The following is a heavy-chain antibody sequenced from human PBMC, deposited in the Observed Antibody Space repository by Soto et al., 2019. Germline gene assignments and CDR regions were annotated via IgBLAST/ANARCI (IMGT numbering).Heavy chain of an antibody. CDR2: ISHDGNNE. CDR3: GRGGDLDY. Sequence: QVQLLESGGGVVQPGRSQRLSCAASGFSFNYYAMNWVRQDPDKGLEGVAAISHDGNNEYYVDSVKGRFTISRDNFKNALYMQMNSLRTADAAMYYCGRGGDLDYWGRGTLVTVSS. D-gene: IGHD3-16*01. V-gene: IGHV3-30-3*01. CDR1: GFSFNYYA. J-gene: IGHJ4*02.